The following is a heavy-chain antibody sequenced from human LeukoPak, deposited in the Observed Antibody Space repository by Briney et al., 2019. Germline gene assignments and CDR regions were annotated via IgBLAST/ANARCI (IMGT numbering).Heavy chain of an antibody. D-gene: IGHD6-19*01. Sequence: AGESLKISCGGSGYSFTTYWIGWVRQMPGKGLEWMGIIYPGDSDSRYSPSFQGQVTISVDKSISTAYLQWGSLKASDSAIYYCARSESSGWPFDYWGQGTLVTVSS. CDR3: ARSESSGWPFDY. J-gene: IGHJ4*02. CDR1: GYSFTTYW. CDR2: IYPGDSDS. V-gene: IGHV5-51*01.